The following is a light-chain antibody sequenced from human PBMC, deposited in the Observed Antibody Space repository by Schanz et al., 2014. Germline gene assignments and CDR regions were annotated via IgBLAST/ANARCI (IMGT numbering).Light chain of an antibody. CDR2: DAS. CDR1: QSISSW. Sequence: DIQMTQSPSTLSASVGDRVTITCRASQSISSWLAWYQQKPGKAPKLLIYDASSLESGVPSRFSGSGSGTEFTLTISSLQPDDFAVYYCQQHGSSPEALYTFGQGTKLEIK. V-gene: IGKV1-5*01. J-gene: IGKJ2*01. CDR3: QQHGSSPEALYT.